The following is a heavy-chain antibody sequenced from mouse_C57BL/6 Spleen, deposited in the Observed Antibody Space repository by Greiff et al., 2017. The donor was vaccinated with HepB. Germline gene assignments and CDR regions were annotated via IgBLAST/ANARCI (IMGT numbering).Heavy chain of an antibody. CDR1: GYKFTGHC. Sequence: LLASGAELMKPGASVKLSCKATGYKFTGHCIEWVKQRPEHGLEWIGEIFPGSGSTNYNEKLKGKATFTADTSANNAYMQLSSLTTEESAIYYGAIGVDNGNWLDYWGQGTLVTVSA. CDR3: AIGVDNGNWLDY. CDR2: IFPGSGST. J-gene: IGHJ3*01. D-gene: IGHD2-1*01. V-gene: IGHV1-9*01.